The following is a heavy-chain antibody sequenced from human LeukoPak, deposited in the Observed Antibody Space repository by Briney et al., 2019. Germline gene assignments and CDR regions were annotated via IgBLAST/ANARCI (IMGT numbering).Heavy chain of an antibody. V-gene: IGHV3-7*01. Sequence: GGSLRLSCAASRFTFSSYWMSWVRQAPGKGLEWVANIKQDGSEKYYVDSVKGRFTISRDNAKNSLYLQMNSLRAEDTAVYYCASQPTTVTRNFDYWGQGTLVTVSS. CDR1: RFTFSSYW. J-gene: IGHJ4*02. CDR3: ASQPTTVTRNFDY. D-gene: IGHD4-17*01. CDR2: IKQDGSEK.